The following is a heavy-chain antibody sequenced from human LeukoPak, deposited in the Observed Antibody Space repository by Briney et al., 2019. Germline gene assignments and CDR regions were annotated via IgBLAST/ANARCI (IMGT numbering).Heavy chain of an antibody. Sequence: GGSLRLSCAASGFTFSSYGMHWVRQAPGKGLEWGAFIRYDGSNKYNADSVKGRFTISSDNSKNTLYLQMNSLRAEDTAVYYCASLGGVTMIVVVEVYWGQGTLVTVSS. CDR2: IRYDGSNK. V-gene: IGHV3-30*02. J-gene: IGHJ4*02. CDR1: GFTFSSYG. CDR3: ASLGGVTMIVVVEVY. D-gene: IGHD3-22*01.